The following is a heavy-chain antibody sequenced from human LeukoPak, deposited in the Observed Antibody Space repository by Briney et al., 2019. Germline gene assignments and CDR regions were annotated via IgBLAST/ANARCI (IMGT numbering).Heavy chain of an antibody. Sequence: GGSLRLSCTASGFNFSTYWMTWVRQVPGKGLEWVANIKEDGSELYYVDAVKGRFSISRDNAKTSLYLQMHSLSVADTGLYYCVTGQTGRHPYFFDYWGQGTLVTVSS. CDR1: GFNFSTYW. CDR3: VTGQTGRHPYFFDY. V-gene: IGHV3-7*01. CDR2: IKEDGSEL. J-gene: IGHJ4*02. D-gene: IGHD3-10*01.